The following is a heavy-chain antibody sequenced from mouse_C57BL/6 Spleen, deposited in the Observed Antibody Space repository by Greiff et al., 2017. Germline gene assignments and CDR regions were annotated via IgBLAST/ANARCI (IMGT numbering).Heavy chain of an antibody. CDR1: GYTFTSYW. D-gene: IGHD1-1*01. CDR2: IHPNSGSI. Sequence: QVQLQQPGAELVKPGASVKLSCKASGYTFTSYWMHWVKQRPGQGLEWIGMIHPNSGSINYNEKFKSKATLTVDKSSSTAYMQLSSLTSEDSAVYYCAREDYGSSSYYFDYWGQGTTLTVSS. J-gene: IGHJ2*01. CDR3: AREDYGSSSYYFDY. V-gene: IGHV1-64*01.